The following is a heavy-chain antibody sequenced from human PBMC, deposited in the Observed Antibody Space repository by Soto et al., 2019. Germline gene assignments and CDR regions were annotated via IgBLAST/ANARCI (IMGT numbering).Heavy chain of an antibody. CDR3: ARDQGYXGGDCYPQHYYYYGMDV. Sequence: TLSLTCTVSGGSVSRGSYYWSWIRQPPGKGLEWIGYIYYSGSTNYNPSLKSRVTISVDTSKNQFSLKLSSVTAADTAVYYCARDQGYXGGDCYPQHYYYYGMDVWGQGTTVTVSS. V-gene: IGHV4-61*01. CDR2: IYYSGST. D-gene: IGHD2-21*02. CDR1: GGSVSRGSYY. J-gene: IGHJ6*02.